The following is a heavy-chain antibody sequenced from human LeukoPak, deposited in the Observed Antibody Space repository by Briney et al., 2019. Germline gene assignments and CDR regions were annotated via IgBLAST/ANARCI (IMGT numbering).Heavy chain of an antibody. CDR3: ARGYCSSTSCSIDY. V-gene: IGHV3-23*01. CDR1: GFTFSSYA. J-gene: IGHJ4*02. Sequence: GGSLRLSCAASGFTFSSYAMSWVRQAPGKGLKWVSAISGSGGSTYYADSVKGRFTISRDNSKNTLYLQMNSLRAEDTAVYYCARGYCSSTSCSIDYWGQGTLVTVSS. CDR2: ISGSGGST. D-gene: IGHD2-2*01.